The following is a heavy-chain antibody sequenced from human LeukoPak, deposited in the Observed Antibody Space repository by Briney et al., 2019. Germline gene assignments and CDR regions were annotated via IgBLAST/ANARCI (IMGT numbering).Heavy chain of an antibody. CDR3: AIRGIVVVPAAMLGDAFDI. J-gene: IGHJ3*02. Sequence: SETLSLTCTVSGGSIGNYYYTWIRQPPGKGLEWIGYIYFSGTTNYHPSLKSRVTISVDTSKNQFSLKLSSVTAADTAVYYCAIRGIVVVPAAMLGDAFDIWGQGTMVTVSS. CDR1: GGSIGNYY. CDR2: IYFSGTT. D-gene: IGHD2-2*01. V-gene: IGHV4-4*08.